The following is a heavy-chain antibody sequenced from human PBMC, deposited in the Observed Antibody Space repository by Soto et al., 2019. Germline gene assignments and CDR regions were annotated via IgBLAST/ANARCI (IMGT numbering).Heavy chain of an antibody. D-gene: IGHD3-10*01. V-gene: IGHV1-18*01. Sequence: QVQLVQSGAEVKKPGASVKVSCKASGYTFTSYGISWVRQADGQGLEWRGWINVYNGNTNYAQKLQGRVTMTTDTSTSTAYLDLRSLRSDDTAVYFCARDTSRGEYDYWGQGTLVTVSS. CDR3: ARDTSRGEYDY. CDR2: INVYNGNT. CDR1: GYTFTSYG. J-gene: IGHJ4*02.